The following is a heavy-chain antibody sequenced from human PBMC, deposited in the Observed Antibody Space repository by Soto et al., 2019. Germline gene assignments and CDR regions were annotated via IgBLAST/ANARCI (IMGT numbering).Heavy chain of an antibody. CDR2: ISGSGGST. V-gene: IGHV3-23*01. J-gene: IGHJ5*02. D-gene: IGHD2-8*01. Sequence: EVQLLESGGGLVQPGGSLRLSCAASGFTFSSYAMSWVRQAPGKGLEWVSAISGSGGSTYYADSVKGRFTISRDNSKNTLYLQMNSLRAEDTAVYYCAKDGHLAGDIVLMVYAIKGRWFDPWGQGTLVTVSS. CDR1: GFTFSSYA. CDR3: AKDGHLAGDIVLMVYAIKGRWFDP.